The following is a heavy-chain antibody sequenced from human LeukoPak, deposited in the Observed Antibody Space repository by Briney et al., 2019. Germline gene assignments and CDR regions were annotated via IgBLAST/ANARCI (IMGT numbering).Heavy chain of an antibody. V-gene: IGHV5-10-1*01. CDR2: IDPSDSYT. J-gene: IGHJ3*02. D-gene: IGHD4-17*01. Sequence: GESLKISCKGSGYSFTSYWISWVRQMPGKGLGWMGRIDPSDSYTNYSPSFQGHVTISADKSISTAYLQWSSLKASDTAMYYCARHSMTTVTTDAFDIWGQGTMVTVSS. CDR3: ARHSMTTVTTDAFDI. CDR1: GYSFTSYW.